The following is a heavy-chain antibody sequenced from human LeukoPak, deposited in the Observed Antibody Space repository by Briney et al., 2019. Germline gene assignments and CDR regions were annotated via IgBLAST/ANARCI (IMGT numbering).Heavy chain of an antibody. D-gene: IGHD1-26*01. CDR3: ARDSRRTGEGALDY. CDR2: ISFDGSNG. V-gene: IGHV3-30*03. J-gene: IGHJ4*02. CDR1: GFTFSSYS. Sequence: GGSLRLSCAASGFTFSSYSMNWVRQAPGKGLEWVAVISFDGSNGYYADSVKGRFTISRNNSKNTLYLQMNSLRAEDTAVYYCARDSRRTGEGALDYWGQGTLVPVSS.